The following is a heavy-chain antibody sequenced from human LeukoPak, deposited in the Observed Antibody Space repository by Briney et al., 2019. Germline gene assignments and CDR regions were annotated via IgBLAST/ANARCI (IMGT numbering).Heavy chain of an antibody. J-gene: IGHJ4*02. Sequence: ASVKVSCXASGYTFTSYYMHWVRQARGQGLEWMGIINPSGGSTSYAQKFQGRVTMTRGTSTSAVYMELSSLRSEDTAVYYCARDRLYYDSSGNFDYWGQGTLVTVSS. D-gene: IGHD3-22*01. CDR2: INPSGGST. V-gene: IGHV1-46*01. CDR1: GYTFTSYY. CDR3: ARDRLYYDSSGNFDY.